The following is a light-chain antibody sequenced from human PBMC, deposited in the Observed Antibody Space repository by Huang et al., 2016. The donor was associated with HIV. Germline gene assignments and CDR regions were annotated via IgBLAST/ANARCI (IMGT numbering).Light chain of an antibody. J-gene: IGKJ2*01. CDR1: QNVSSSY. Sequence: EIVLTQSPGTLSLSAGERATLSCRASQNVSSSYLAWYQQKPDQAPRLLIYGASTRATDIPDRFSGNGSGTDFTLTISGLEPEDFAVYFCQQYGGSPYTFGQGTKLEIK. CDR3: QQYGGSPYT. CDR2: GAS. V-gene: IGKV3-20*01.